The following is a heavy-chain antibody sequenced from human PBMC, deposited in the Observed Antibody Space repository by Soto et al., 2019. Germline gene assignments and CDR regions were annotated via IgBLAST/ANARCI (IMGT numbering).Heavy chain of an antibody. D-gene: IGHD3-3*02. CDR1: GDSVFSNSAA. Sequence: SQTLSLTCAISGDSVFSNSAAWNWIRQSPSRGLEWLGRTYYRSKWYNDYAGSVRSRITINPDTSKNQFSLHLNSVTPDDTAVYYCARDLSGFFQHWGLGTLVTGSS. J-gene: IGHJ1*01. CDR2: TYYRSKWYN. V-gene: IGHV6-1*01. CDR3: ARDLSGFFQH.